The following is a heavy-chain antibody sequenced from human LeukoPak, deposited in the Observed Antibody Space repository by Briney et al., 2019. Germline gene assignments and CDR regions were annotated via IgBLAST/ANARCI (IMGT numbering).Heavy chain of an antibody. CDR3: ARGWIQLWYLTN. V-gene: IGHV1-18*01. J-gene: IGHJ4*02. D-gene: IGHD5-18*01. Sequence: GASVKVSCKAFGYTFTNYGISWVRQAPGQGLEWMGWISGYNGNTNYAQKLQGRVTMTTDTSTSTAYMELRSLRSEDTAVYYCARGWIQLWYLTNWGQGTLVTVSS. CDR1: GYTFTNYG. CDR2: ISGYNGNT.